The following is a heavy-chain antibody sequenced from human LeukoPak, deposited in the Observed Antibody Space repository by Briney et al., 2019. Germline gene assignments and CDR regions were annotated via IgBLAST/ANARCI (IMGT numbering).Heavy chain of an antibody. Sequence: ASVKVSCKASGYTFTGYYLHWVRQAPGQGLEWMGRINPDSGDTNYAQKFQGRVTLTRDTSISTAYMEMSRLTSDDTAVYFCARVRGADFDYWGQGTLVTVSS. CDR2: INPDSGDT. CDR1: GYTFTGYY. CDR3: ARVRGADFDY. V-gene: IGHV1-2*06. J-gene: IGHJ4*02. D-gene: IGHD3-10*01.